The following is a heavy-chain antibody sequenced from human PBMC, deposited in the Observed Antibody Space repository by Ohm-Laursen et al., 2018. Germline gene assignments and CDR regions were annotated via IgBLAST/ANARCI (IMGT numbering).Heavy chain of an antibody. V-gene: IGHV3-21*01. CDR2: ISSSSSYI. D-gene: IGHD6-13*01. Sequence: SLRLSCAASGFTFSSYSMNWVRQAPGKGLEWVSSISSSSSYIYYADSVKGRFTISRDNAKNSLYLQLNSLRAEDTALYYCAREGNISTRDAFDIWGQGATVIVSS. J-gene: IGHJ3*02. CDR1: GFTFSSYS. CDR3: AREGNISTRDAFDI.